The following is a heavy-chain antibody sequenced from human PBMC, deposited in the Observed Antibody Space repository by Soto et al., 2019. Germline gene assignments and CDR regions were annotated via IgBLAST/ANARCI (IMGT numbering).Heavy chain of an antibody. Sequence: PGGSLRLSCAASGFTFSDYYISWIRQAPGKGLEWVSYISSSGSTIYYVDSVKGRFTISRDNAKYSLYLQMNSMRAEDSAVFYCARDSSEMATVVAGVDYWGQGTLVTVSS. V-gene: IGHV3-11*04. D-gene: IGHD4-4*01. CDR1: GFTFSDYY. CDR3: ARDSSEMATVVAGVDY. CDR2: ISSSGSTI. J-gene: IGHJ4*02.